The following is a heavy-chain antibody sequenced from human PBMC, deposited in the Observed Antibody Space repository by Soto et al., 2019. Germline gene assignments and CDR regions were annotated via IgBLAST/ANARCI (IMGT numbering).Heavy chain of an antibody. CDR2: IYTSGST. J-gene: IGHJ6*02. CDR1: GGSISSYY. D-gene: IGHD3-22*01. V-gene: IGHV4-4*07. Sequence: KASETLSLTCTVSGGSISSYYWSWIRQPAGKGLEWIGRIYTSGSTNYNPSLKSRVTMSVDTSKNQFSLKLSSVTAADTAVYYCARGEPYYYDSSGYYYHYYGMDVWGQGTTVTVS. CDR3: ARGEPYYYDSSGYYYHYYGMDV.